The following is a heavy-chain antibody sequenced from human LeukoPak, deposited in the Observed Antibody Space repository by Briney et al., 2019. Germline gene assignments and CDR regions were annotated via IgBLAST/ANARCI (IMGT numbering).Heavy chain of an antibody. J-gene: IGHJ4*02. D-gene: IGHD3-3*01. CDR2: IIPIFGTA. V-gene: IGHV1-69*05. Sequence: SVKVSCKASGGTFSSYAISWVRQAPGQGLEWMGGIIPIFGTANYAQKFQGRVTITTDESTSTAYMELSSLRSEDTAVYYCARGEQSGVYYDFWSGSLFDYWGQGTLVTVSS. CDR1: GGTFSSYA. CDR3: ARGEQSGVYYDFWSGSLFDY.